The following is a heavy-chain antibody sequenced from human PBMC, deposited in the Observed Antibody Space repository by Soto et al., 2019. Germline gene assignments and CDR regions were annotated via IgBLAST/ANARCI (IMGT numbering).Heavy chain of an antibody. D-gene: IGHD6-13*01. V-gene: IGHV3-30*18. CDR1: GXXXXXXX. CDR2: MSYDGTKQ. Sequence: PGVSLRLSCAASGXXXXXXXXXXXXQAPGKGLEWVAAMSYDGTKQYYVDSVKGRFTISRDNSRNTLFLQLNSLRDEDTAVYYCAKEYGSTWIDHWGQGTPVTVSS. CDR3: AKEYGSTWIDH. J-gene: IGHJ4*02.